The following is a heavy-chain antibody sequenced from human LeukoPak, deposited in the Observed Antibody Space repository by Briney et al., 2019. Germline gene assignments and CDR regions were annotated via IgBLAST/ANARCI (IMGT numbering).Heavy chain of an antibody. Sequence: PSETLSLTCTVSGGSISSSSYYWGWIRQPPGKGLEWIGSIYYSGSTYYNPSLKSRVTISVDTSKNQFSLKLSSVTAADTAVYYCASRKWLDYGMDVWGQGTTLTVSS. V-gene: IGHV4-39*01. J-gene: IGHJ6*02. CDR1: GGSISSSSYY. CDR3: ASRKWLDYGMDV. CDR2: IYYSGST. D-gene: IGHD6-19*01.